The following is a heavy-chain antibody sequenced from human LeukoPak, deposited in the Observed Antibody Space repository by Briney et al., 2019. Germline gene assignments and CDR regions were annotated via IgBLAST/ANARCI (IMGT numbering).Heavy chain of an antibody. J-gene: IGHJ4*02. CDR1: GFTFSSYA. Sequence: GGSLSLSCAASGFTFSSYALSWFRKAQGKGLKWFSAISGSGGSTYYADSVKGRFTISRDNSKNTLYLQMNSLRAEDTAVYYCAKGVQLWDFDYWGQGTLVTVSS. D-gene: IGHD5-18*01. CDR3: AKGVQLWDFDY. CDR2: ISGSGGST. V-gene: IGHV3-23*01.